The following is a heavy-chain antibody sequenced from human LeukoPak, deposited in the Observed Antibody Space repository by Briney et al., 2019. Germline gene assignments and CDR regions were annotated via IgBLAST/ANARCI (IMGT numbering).Heavy chain of an antibody. V-gene: IGHV4-34*01. CDR3: ARARYDYVWGSYIYYFDY. Sequence: SETLSLTCAVYGGSFSGYYWSWIRQPPGKGLEWIGEINHCGSTNYNPSLKSRVTISVDTSKNQFSLKLSSVTAADTAVYYCARARYDYVWGSYIYYFDYWGQGTLVTVSS. J-gene: IGHJ4*02. CDR2: INHCGST. D-gene: IGHD3-16*01. CDR1: GGSFSGYY.